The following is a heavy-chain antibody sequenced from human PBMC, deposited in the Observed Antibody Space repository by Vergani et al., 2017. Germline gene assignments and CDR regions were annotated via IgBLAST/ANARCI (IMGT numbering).Heavy chain of an antibody. D-gene: IGHD3-10*01. CDR1: GITFKNAW. CDR2: IRFDGSNK. CDR3: AKDRPTNMFRGAYGMDV. V-gene: IGHV3-30*02. J-gene: IGHJ6*02. Sequence: VQVVESGGGLIKPGGSLRLSCVVSGITFKNAWINWVRQAPGKGLEWVAFIRFDGSNKYYGDSVNGRFIISRDNSKNTVDLRMNSLRTDDTAIYYCAKDRPTNMFRGAYGMDVWGQGTTVTVSS.